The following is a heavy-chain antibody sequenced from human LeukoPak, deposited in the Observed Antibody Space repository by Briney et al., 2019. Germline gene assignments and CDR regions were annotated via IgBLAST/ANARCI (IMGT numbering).Heavy chain of an antibody. V-gene: IGHV3-30-3*01. J-gene: IGHJ4*02. Sequence: GRSLRLSCTASGFTFCDYAMSWIRQAPGKGLEWVAVISYDGSNKYYADSVKGRFTISRDNSKNTLYLQMNSLRAEDTAVYYCARMATIKAYWGQGTLVTVSS. CDR1: GFTFCDYA. D-gene: IGHD5-24*01. CDR2: ISYDGSNK. CDR3: ARMATIKAY.